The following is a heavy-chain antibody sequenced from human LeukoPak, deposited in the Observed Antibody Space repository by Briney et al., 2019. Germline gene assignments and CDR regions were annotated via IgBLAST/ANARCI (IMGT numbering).Heavy chain of an antibody. Sequence: GGSLRLSCAASGLTFSGCWMSWVRQAPGKGPEWVANINQDGSEKYYVDSVKGRFTISRDNAENSLYLQMNSLRAEDTAIYYCATAHYWGQGTLVTVSS. J-gene: IGHJ4*02. CDR1: GLTFSGCW. V-gene: IGHV3-7*01. CDR3: ATAHY. CDR2: INQDGSEK.